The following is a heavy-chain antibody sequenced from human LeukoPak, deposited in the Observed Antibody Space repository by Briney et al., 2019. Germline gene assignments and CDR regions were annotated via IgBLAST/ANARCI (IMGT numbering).Heavy chain of an antibody. J-gene: IGHJ4*02. Sequence: SETLSLTCTVSGVSISNHYSSWIRQPPGKGLEWIGYIYHTGNSNYNPSLKSRVTISEDTSKNQVSLKLSSVAAADTAVYYCVRHSRVVAFDYWGQGNLVTVPS. CDR3: VRHSRVVAFDY. D-gene: IGHD2-15*01. CDR1: GVSISNHY. CDR2: IYHTGNS. V-gene: IGHV4-59*08.